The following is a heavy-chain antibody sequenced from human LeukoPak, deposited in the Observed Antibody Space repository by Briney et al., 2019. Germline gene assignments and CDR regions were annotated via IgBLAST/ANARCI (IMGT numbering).Heavy chain of an antibody. CDR3: ARVGLSGYYISASSFDY. CDR1: GYTFTSYY. V-gene: IGHV1-46*01. D-gene: IGHD3-3*01. CDR2: INPSGGST. J-gene: IGHJ4*02. Sequence: ASVKVSCKASGYTFTSYYMHWVRQAPGQGLEWMGMINPSGGSTSYAQKFQGRVTMTRDTSTSTVYMELSSLRSEDTAVYYCARVGLSGYYISASSFDYWGQGTLVTVSS.